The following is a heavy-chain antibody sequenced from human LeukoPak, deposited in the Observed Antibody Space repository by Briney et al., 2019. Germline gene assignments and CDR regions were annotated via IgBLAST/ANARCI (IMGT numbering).Heavy chain of an antibody. J-gene: IGHJ4*02. Sequence: GGSLRLSCAASRFTFSSYWMSWVRQAPGKGLEWVANIKQDGSEKFYVDSVKGRFTISRDNAKNTLYLQMNSLRAEDTAVYYCASYFRCSGATCYTNYWGQGTLVTVSS. V-gene: IGHV3-7*01. D-gene: IGHD2-2*02. CDR1: RFTFSSYW. CDR2: IKQDGSEK. CDR3: ASYFRCSGATCYTNY.